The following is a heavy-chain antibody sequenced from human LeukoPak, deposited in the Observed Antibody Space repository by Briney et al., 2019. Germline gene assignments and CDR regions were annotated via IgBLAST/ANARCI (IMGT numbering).Heavy chain of an antibody. V-gene: IGHV5-51*01. CDR2: IFPADSDT. J-gene: IGHJ4*01. CDR1: GYTFSTYW. D-gene: IGHD3-3*01. CDR3: ATLRSYDFHLDF. Sequence: GESLKISCKGSGYTFSTYWIHWVRQMRGKGLEWMGIIFPADSDTRYSPSFQGQVTISADKSISTAYLEWSSLKASDTGIYYCATLRSYDFHLDFWGQGTLVTVSS.